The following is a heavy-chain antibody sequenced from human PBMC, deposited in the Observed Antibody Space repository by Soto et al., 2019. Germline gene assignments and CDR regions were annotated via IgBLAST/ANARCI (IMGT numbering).Heavy chain of an antibody. CDR2: ISSTSSTI. CDR1: GFTFSSYT. V-gene: IGHV3-48*01. CDR3: AGDVGGYCTGGSCFVFGYFDY. J-gene: IGHJ4*02. Sequence: GGSLRLSCAASGFTFSSYTMNWVRQAPGKGLEWVSYISSTSSTIYYADSVKGRFTISRDNAKNSLYLQMNSLRAEDTAVYYCAGDVGGYCTGGSCFVFGYFDYWGQGTLVTVSS. D-gene: IGHD2-15*01.